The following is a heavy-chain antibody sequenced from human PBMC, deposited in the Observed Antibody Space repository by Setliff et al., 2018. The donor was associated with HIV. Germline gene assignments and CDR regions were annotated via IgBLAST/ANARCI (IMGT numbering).Heavy chain of an antibody. Sequence: ASVKVSCKASGYTFTGYYVHWVRQATGQGLEWMGWMNPNSGNTGYAQKFQGRVTMTRDASISTAYMELNTLKFEDTAVYYCARARRDSYDRGRRNHYYIDVWGKGTTVTVSS. CDR1: GYTFTGYY. CDR2: MNPNSGNT. V-gene: IGHV1-8*02. CDR3: ARARRDSYDRGRRNHYYIDV. D-gene: IGHD3-22*01. J-gene: IGHJ6*03.